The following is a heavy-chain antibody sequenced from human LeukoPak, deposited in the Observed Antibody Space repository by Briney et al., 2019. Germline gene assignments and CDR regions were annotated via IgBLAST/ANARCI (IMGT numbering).Heavy chain of an antibody. J-gene: IGHJ4*02. CDR2: IPSSGAYI. Sequence: GGSLRLSCAASGFTFSYFSMSWVRQAPGKGLEWVSSIPSSGAYIYYADSVKGRFTISRDNAKNSLYLQMNSLRAEDTAVYFCARYRGGGDYDFWGQGTLVTVSS. CDR3: ARYRGGGDYDF. CDR1: GFTFSYFS. V-gene: IGHV3-21*01. D-gene: IGHD4-17*01.